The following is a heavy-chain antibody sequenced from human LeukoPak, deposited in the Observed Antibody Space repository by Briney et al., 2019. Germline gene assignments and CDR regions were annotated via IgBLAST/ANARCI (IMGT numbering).Heavy chain of an antibody. V-gene: IGHV3-20*04. D-gene: IGHD4-23*01. CDR2: INWNGGST. CDR1: GFTFSDYY. CDR3: AKGGGYYYYYYMDV. Sequence: GGSLRLSCAASGFTFSDYYMSWIRQAPGKGLEWVSGINWNGGSTGYADSVKGRFTISRDNAKNSLYLQMNSLRAEDTAVYYCAKGGGYYYYYYMDVWGKGTTVTISS. J-gene: IGHJ6*03.